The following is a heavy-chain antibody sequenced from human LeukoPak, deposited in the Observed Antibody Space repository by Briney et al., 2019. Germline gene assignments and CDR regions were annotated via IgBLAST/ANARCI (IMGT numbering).Heavy chain of an antibody. Sequence: PSETLSLTCAVYGGSFGGYYWSWIRQPPGKGLEWIGETNHSGSTNYNPSLKSRVTISVDTSKNQFSLKLSSVTAADTAVYYCARGRKWLRSYYFDYWGQGTLVTVSS. CDR2: TNHSGST. CDR3: ARGRKWLRSYYFDY. J-gene: IGHJ4*02. V-gene: IGHV4-34*01. D-gene: IGHD5-12*01. CDR1: GGSFGGYY.